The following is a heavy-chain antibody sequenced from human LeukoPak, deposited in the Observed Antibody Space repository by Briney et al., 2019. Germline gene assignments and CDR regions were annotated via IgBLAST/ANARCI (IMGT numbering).Heavy chain of an antibody. CDR1: GFTFSSYD. CDR2: TGSAGAT. Sequence: GGSLTLSCAASGFTFSSYDMHWVRQATGNVLEWDAGTGSAGATYNLGSVKARFTISREHAKNPSYLQRNSLKAADTPVYYCARGLGYSSGWHGGGFAFDIWGQGTTVTVSS. J-gene: IGHJ3*02. CDR3: ARGLGYSSGWHGGGFAFDI. V-gene: IGHV3-13*04. D-gene: IGHD6-19*01.